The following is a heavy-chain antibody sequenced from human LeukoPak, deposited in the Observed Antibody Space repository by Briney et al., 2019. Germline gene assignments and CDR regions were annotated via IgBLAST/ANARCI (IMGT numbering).Heavy chain of an antibody. CDR2: IKQDGSEK. J-gene: IGHJ4*02. CDR1: GFTFSSYW. CDR3: ASGDSSSWYEGYFDY. V-gene: IGHV3-7*01. D-gene: IGHD6-13*01. Sequence: PGGSLRLSCAASGFTFSSYWMSWVRQAPGKGLEWVANIKQDGSEKYYVDSVKGRFTISRDNAKNSLYLQMNSLRAEDTAVYYCASGDSSSWYEGYFDYWGQGTLVTVSS.